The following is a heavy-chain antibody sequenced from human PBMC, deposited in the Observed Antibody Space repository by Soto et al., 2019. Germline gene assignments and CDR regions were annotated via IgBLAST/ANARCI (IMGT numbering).Heavy chain of an antibody. J-gene: IGHJ6*02. CDR1: GGSVSSGSYY. D-gene: IGHD2-8*01. Sequence: PSETLSLTFTVSGGSVSSGSYYWSWIRQPPGKGLEWIGYIYDSGSTTYNPSLKSRVTISVDTSKNQFSLRLSSVTAADTAVYYCARKVSTNFYYYYYGMDVWGQGTTVTVSS. CDR2: IYDSGST. V-gene: IGHV4-61*01. CDR3: ARKVSTNFYYYYYGMDV.